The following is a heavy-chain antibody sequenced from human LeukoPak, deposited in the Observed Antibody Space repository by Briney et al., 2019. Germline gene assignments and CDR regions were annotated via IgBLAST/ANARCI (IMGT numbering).Heavy chain of an antibody. J-gene: IGHJ4*02. Sequence: ASVKVSCKASGYTFTGYYMHWVRQAPGQGLEWMGRINPNSGGTNYAQKFQGRVTMTRDTSISTAYMELSRLRSYDTAVYYCARGYVWGSYRSYYFDCWGQGTLVTVSS. CDR2: INPNSGGT. CDR1: GYTFTGYY. CDR3: ARGYVWGSYRSYYFDC. D-gene: IGHD3-16*02. V-gene: IGHV1-2*06.